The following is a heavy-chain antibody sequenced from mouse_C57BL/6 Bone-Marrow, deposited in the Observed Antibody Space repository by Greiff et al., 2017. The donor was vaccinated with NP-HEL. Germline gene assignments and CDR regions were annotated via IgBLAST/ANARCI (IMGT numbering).Heavy chain of an antibody. D-gene: IGHD1-1*01. Sequence: QVQLKQPGAELVKPGASVKLSCKASGYTFTSYWMHWVKQRPGRGLEWIGRIDPNSDGTKYNEKFKSKATLTVDKPSSTAYMQLSSLTSEDSAVYYCARDTPNYDGSSYLHYYAMDYWGQGTSVTVSS. CDR1: GYTFTSYW. V-gene: IGHV1-72*01. J-gene: IGHJ4*01. CDR3: ARDTPNYDGSSYLHYYAMDY. CDR2: IDPNSDGT.